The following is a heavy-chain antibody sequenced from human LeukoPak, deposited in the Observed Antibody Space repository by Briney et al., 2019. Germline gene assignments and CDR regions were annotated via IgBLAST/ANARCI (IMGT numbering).Heavy chain of an antibody. Sequence: SETLSLTCAVYGGSFSGYYWSWIRQPPGKGLEWIGEINHRGSTNYNPSLKSRVTISVDTSKNQFSLKLSSVTAADTAVYYCARARADIVGGVASKYYFDYWGQGTLVTVSS. V-gene: IGHV4-34*01. D-gene: IGHD2-15*01. CDR1: GGSFSGYY. CDR3: ARARADIVGGVASKYYFDY. J-gene: IGHJ4*02. CDR2: INHRGST.